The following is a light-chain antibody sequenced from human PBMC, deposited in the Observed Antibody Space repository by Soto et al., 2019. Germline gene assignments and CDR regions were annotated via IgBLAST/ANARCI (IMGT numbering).Light chain of an antibody. J-gene: IGKJ1*01. CDR1: QSISSW. CDR3: QHYVTAFRS. V-gene: IGKV1-5*03. Sequence: DIQMTQTPSTLSASVGDRVTITCRASQSISSWLAWYQQKPGTAPKLLIYKASSLQSGVPSRFSGSGSGTEFTLTISSLQPDDFATYYCQHYVTAFRSFGQGTKVDIK. CDR2: KAS.